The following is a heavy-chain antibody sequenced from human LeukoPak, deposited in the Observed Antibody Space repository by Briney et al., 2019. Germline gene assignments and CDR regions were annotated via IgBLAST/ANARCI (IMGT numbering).Heavy chain of an antibody. V-gene: IGHV3-15*04. J-gene: IGHJ4*02. CDR2: IESKTDGGTT. CDR3: ARELVGPTDS. D-gene: IGHD1-26*01. CDR1: GFSFSDAW. Sequence: GGSHRLSCAVSGFSFSDAWMSWVRQTPGKGLEWVGRIESKTDGGTTDYAALVKGRFTISRDDSTNTLYLQMNSLKSEDTAVYYCARELVGPTDSWGQGTLVTVSS.